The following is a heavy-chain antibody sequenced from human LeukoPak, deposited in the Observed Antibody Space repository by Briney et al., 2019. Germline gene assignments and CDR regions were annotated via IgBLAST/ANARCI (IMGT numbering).Heavy chain of an antibody. CDR3: ARGEGPYSSGWYGPLFDY. D-gene: IGHD6-19*01. CDR2: INTNTGNP. Sequence: ASVKVSCKASGYTFTSYGISWVRQAPGQGLEWMGWINTNTGNPTYAQGFTGRFVFSLDTSVSTAYLQISSLKAEDTAVYYCARGEGPYSSGWYGPLFDYWGQGTLVTVSS. CDR1: GYTFTSYG. V-gene: IGHV7-4-1*02. J-gene: IGHJ4*02.